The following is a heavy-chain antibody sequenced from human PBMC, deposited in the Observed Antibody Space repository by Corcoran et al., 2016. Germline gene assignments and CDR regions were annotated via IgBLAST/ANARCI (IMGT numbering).Heavy chain of an antibody. Sequence: EVQLVESGGDLVQPGGSLKLSCAASGFTFSDSAIHWVRQASGKGREWVGLIRSKVNNYATAYGASVRDRFTISRDDSKNTEYLQVNSLKAEDTAVYYCTRGIGGRGMDVWGQGTPVTVSS. V-gene: IGHV3-73*02. J-gene: IGHJ6*02. CDR1: GFTFSDSA. D-gene: IGHD3-16*01. CDR3: TRGIGGRGMDV. CDR2: IRSKVNNYAT.